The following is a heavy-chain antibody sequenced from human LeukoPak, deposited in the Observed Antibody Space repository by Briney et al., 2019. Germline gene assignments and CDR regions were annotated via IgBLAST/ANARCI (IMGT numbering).Heavy chain of an antibody. V-gene: IGHV3-23*01. J-gene: IGHJ4*02. CDR3: AKDTSIGKYCTNGVCSPFDY. CDR1: GFTFSSYA. CDR2: ISDSGDYT. Sequence: GGSLTLSCAGSGFTFSSYAMSWVRQAPGQGLEWVSVISDSGDYTSYADSVRGRFTISRDNSRNTLYLQMISLRPEDTAIYYCAKDTSIGKYCTNGVCSPFDYWGQGTLVTVSS. D-gene: IGHD2-8*01.